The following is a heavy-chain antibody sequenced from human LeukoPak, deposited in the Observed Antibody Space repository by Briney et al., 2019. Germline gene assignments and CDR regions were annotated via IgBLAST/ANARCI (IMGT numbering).Heavy chain of an antibody. CDR3: ARRGAVYDILTGYCPPYFDY. CDR1: GYSFTSYW. V-gene: IGHV5-51*03. J-gene: IGHJ4*02. D-gene: IGHD3-9*01. Sequence: PGESLKISCKGSGYSFTSYWIGWVRQMPGKGLEWVGIIYPGDSDTRYSPSFQGQVTISADKSISTAYLQWSSLKASDTAMYYCARRGAVYDILTGYCPPYFDYWGQGTLVTVSS. CDR2: IYPGDSDT.